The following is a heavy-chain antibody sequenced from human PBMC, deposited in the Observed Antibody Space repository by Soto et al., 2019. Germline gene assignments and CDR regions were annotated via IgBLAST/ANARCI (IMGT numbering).Heavy chain of an antibody. Sequence: SLRLSRAAAGFTFSSYGMHLVRQAPGKGLEWVAVIWYDGSNKYYADSAKGRFTISRDNSKHTLYLQMNSLRAEDTAVYYCARDREYYYDSSGYPDYWGQGTLVTVSS. CDR1: GFTFSSYG. CDR3: ARDREYYYDSSGYPDY. CDR2: IWYDGSNK. D-gene: IGHD3-22*01. J-gene: IGHJ4*02. V-gene: IGHV3-33*01.